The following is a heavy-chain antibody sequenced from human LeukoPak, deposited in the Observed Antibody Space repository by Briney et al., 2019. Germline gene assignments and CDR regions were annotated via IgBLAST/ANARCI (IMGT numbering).Heavy chain of an antibody. V-gene: IGHV4-34*01. CDR2: INHSGST. CDR3: ARGLGSSGWYRVYYFDY. CDR1: GGSFSGYY. J-gene: IGHJ4*02. Sequence: SETLSLTCAVYGGSFSGYYWSWIRQPPGKGLEWIGEINHSGSTNYNPSLKSRVTISADTSKNQFSLKLSSVTAADTAVYYCARGLGSSGWYRVYYFDYWGQGTLVTVSS. D-gene: IGHD6-19*01.